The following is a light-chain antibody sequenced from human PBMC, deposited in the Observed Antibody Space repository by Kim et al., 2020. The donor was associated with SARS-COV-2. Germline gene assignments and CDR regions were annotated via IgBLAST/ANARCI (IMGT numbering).Light chain of an antibody. CDR1: QSISGW. CDR3: QQYDTSSGT. CDR2: DAS. Sequence: ASVGDRVTITCRASQSISGWLAWYQQKPGKAPKLLIYDASSLESGVPSRFSGSGSGTEFTLTISSLQPDDFATYYCQQYDTSSGTFGQGTKVDIK. V-gene: IGKV1-5*01. J-gene: IGKJ1*01.